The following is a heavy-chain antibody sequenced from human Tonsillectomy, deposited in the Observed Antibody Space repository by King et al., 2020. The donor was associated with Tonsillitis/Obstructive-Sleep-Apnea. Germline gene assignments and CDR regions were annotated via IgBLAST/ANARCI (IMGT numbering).Heavy chain of an antibody. J-gene: IGHJ6*03. CDR3: ARGGVRSPYYIYYYMDV. CDR1: GESFSVYY. V-gene: IGHV4-34*01. Sequence: VQLQQWGAGLLKPSETLSLTCAVFGESFSVYYWTWIRQPPGKGLEWIGEINRSGSSNYNPSLRSRVTISVDTSANQLSLRLSSVTAADTAGYYCARGGVRSPYYIYYYMDVWGKGTTVTVSS. D-gene: IGHD3-10*01. CDR2: INRSGSS.